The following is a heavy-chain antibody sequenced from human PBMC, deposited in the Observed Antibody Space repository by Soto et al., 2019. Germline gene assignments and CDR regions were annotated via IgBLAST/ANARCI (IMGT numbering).Heavy chain of an antibody. CDR2: IYYSGST. CDR3: AREQGSESGGERHNWFEP. D-gene: IGHD3-10*01. Sequence: QVQLQESGPGLVKPSQTLSLTCTVSGGSISSGGYYWSWIRQHQGKGLEWIGYIYYSGSTYYNQSLTSRVTISVDTSKNQFSLKLSSVTAADTAGYYCAREQGSESGGERHNWFEPWVQGTLVTVSS. CDR1: GGSISSGGYY. J-gene: IGHJ5*02. V-gene: IGHV4-31*03.